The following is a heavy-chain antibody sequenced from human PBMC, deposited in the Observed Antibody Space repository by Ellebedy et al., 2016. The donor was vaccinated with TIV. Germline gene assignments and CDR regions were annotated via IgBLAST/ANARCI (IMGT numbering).Heavy chain of an antibody. CDR2: IYSNGRT. Sequence: MPSETLSLTCTVSGGSISNYYWSWIRQPPGKGLEWIGFIYSNGRTNYNPSLKSRVTISVDTSKNLFSLKLSSVTAAETAVYYCARDGQWYYFDYWGQGTLVTVSS. CDR1: GGSISNYY. J-gene: IGHJ4*02. CDR3: ARDGQWYYFDY. V-gene: IGHV4-59*01. D-gene: IGHD4/OR15-4a*01.